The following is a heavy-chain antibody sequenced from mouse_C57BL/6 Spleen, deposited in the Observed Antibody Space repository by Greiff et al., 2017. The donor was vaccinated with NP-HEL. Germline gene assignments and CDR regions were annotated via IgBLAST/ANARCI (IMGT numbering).Heavy chain of an antibody. Sequence: EVQLVESGGGLVKPGGSLKLSCAASGFTFTDYGMHWVRQAPEQGLEWVAYISSGSSTTYYADTVKGRSTFTRDNAKNTPFLQMTSLRSEDTAMYYCARNYYGSIYAMDYWGQGTSVTVSS. CDR1: GFTFTDYG. V-gene: IGHV5-17*01. D-gene: IGHD1-1*01. CDR2: ISSGSSTT. CDR3: ARNYYGSIYAMDY. J-gene: IGHJ4*01.